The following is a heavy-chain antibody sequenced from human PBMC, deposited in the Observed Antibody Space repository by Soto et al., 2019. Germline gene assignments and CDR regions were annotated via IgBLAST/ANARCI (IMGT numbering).Heavy chain of an antibody. CDR3: AKGPENWDDSNWYDP. CDR1: GFTFTTFG. CDR2: ITYDGSKK. J-gene: IGHJ5*02. Sequence: QVQLVESGGGVVQPGRSLRLSCAASGFTFTTFGIHWVRQAPGKGLECVAVITYDGSKKYSDSVKGRFTISRDTSELVFYLQMNSPRTDDAAVYYCAKGPENWDDSNWYDPWGQGNLVTVSS. V-gene: IGHV3-30*18. D-gene: IGHD3-16*01.